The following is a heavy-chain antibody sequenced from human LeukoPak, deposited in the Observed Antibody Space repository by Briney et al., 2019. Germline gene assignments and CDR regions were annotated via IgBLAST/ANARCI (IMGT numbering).Heavy chain of an antibody. CDR3: ARGYCTSTSCYNDY. V-gene: IGHV3-30*04. D-gene: IGHD2-2*02. CDR1: GFTFSNYA. J-gene: IGHJ4*02. CDR2: TSFDVSNK. Sequence: GGSLRLSCAASGFTFSNYAMHWVRQAPGKGLEWVATTSFDVSNKYYADFVKGRFTISRDNSKNTLYLQMNSLRTEDTAVYSCARGYCTSTSCYNDYWGQGTLVTVSS.